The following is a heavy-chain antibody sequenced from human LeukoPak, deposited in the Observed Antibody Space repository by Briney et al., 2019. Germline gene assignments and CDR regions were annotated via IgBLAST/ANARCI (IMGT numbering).Heavy chain of an antibody. Sequence: GGSLRLSCAASGFTFSSYAMSWVRQAPGKGLEWVSAISGSGGSTYYADSVKGRFTISRDNSKNTLYLQMNSLRAEDTAVYYCAKSSGYSSSWYEGEYFQHWGQGTLVTVSS. D-gene: IGHD6-13*01. CDR2: ISGSGGST. CDR1: GFTFSSYA. CDR3: AKSSGYSSSWYEGEYFQH. J-gene: IGHJ1*01. V-gene: IGHV3-23*01.